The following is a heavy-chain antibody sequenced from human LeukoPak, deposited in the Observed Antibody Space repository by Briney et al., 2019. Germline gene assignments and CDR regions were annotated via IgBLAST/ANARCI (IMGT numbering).Heavy chain of an antibody. V-gene: IGHV3-30-3*01. Sequence: GRSLRLSCAASGFTFSSYAMHWVRQAPGKGLEWVAVISYDGSNKYYADSVKGRFTISRDNSKNTLYLQMNSLRAEDTAVYCCARDKVYYGSGSYFGYWGQGTLVTVSS. CDR3: ARDKVYYGSGSYFGY. CDR2: ISYDGSNK. D-gene: IGHD3-10*01. J-gene: IGHJ4*02. CDR1: GFTFSSYA.